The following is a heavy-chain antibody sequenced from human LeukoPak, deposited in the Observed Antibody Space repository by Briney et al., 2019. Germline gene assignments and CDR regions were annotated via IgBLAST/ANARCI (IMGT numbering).Heavy chain of an antibody. Sequence: SVKVSCKASGGTFSSYAITWVRQAPGQGLQWMGGIIPMFGAVNYAQKFQGRVTITADKSTGTAYMELSSLRSEDTAVYYCARGKYSSSWDLFDYWGQGTLVTVSS. V-gene: IGHV1-69*06. CDR1: GGTFSSYA. J-gene: IGHJ4*02. D-gene: IGHD6-13*01. CDR3: ARGKYSSSWDLFDY. CDR2: IIPMFGAV.